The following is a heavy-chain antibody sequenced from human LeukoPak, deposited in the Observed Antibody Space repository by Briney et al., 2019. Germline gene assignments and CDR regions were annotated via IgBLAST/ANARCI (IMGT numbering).Heavy chain of an antibody. J-gene: IGHJ4*02. CDR2: IYASGST. V-gene: IGHV4-4*07. D-gene: IGHD3-9*01. CDR1: GGSISDYY. Sequence: PSETLSLTYTVSGGSISDYYWSWIRQPAGKGLEWIGRIYASGSTNYNPSLKSRVTMSVDTSKNQFSLNLSSVTAADTAVYYCARDGLLTGYYLGFDYWGQGTLVTVSS. CDR3: ARDGLLTGYYLGFDY.